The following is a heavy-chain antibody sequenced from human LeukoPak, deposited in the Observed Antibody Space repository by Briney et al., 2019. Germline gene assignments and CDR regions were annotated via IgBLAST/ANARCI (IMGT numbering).Heavy chain of an antibody. CDR2: MSYSGGTI. CDR1: GFAFSEYY. CDR3: ARDDFWSGAPFDY. J-gene: IGHJ4*02. V-gene: IGHV3-11*04. Sequence: PGGSLRLSCAASGFAFSEYYMSWIRQAPGKGLEWVSYMSYSGGTIYYGDSVKGRFTISRDNAKNSLYLQMNSLRAEDTAVYYCARDDFWSGAPFDYWGQGTLVTVSS. D-gene: IGHD3-3*01.